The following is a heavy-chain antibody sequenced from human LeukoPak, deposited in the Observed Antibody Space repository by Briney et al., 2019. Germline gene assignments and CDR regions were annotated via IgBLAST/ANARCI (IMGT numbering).Heavy chain of an antibody. CDR3: ARTSSSSWSYGMDV. Sequence: PSETLSLTCTVSGGSIRSYYWNWIRQPPGKGLEWIGYIDYSGNTNSNPSLKSRVTISVDTSKNQFSLKLSSVTAADTAVYYCARTSSSSWSYGMDVWGQGTTVTVSS. CDR2: IDYSGNT. V-gene: IGHV4-59*12. CDR1: GGSIRSYY. J-gene: IGHJ6*02. D-gene: IGHD6-13*01.